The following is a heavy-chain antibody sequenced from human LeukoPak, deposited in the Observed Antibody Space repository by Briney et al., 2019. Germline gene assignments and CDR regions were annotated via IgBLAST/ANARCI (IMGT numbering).Heavy chain of an antibody. CDR1: GFTFSSYS. V-gene: IGHV3-21*01. Sequence: GGSLRLSCAASGFTFSSYSMNWVRQAPGKGLEWVSSISSSISYIYYADSVKGRFTISRDNAKNSLYLQMNSLRAEDTAVYYCSGYSSGWTYYFDYWGQGTLVTVSS. CDR3: SGYSSGWTYYFDY. J-gene: IGHJ4*02. D-gene: IGHD6-19*01. CDR2: ISSSISYI.